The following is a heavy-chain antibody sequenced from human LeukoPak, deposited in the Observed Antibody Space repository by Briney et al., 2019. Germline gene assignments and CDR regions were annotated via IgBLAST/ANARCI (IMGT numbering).Heavy chain of an antibody. CDR3: ARERGHGGENNWFDF. CDR2: VYHTGSI. D-gene: IGHD2-21*01. Sequence: SETLSLTCTVSGYSISSGYYWGLIRQPPGRGLEWIGTVYHTGSIFYSPSLKSRVTLSLDTSKNLFSLNLNSATAADTAVYYCARERGHGGENNWFDFWGPGTLVTVSS. CDR1: GYSISSGYY. V-gene: IGHV4-38-2*02. J-gene: IGHJ5*01.